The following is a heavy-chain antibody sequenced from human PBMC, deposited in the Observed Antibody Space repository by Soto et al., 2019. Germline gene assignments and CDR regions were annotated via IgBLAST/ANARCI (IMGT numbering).Heavy chain of an antibody. Sequence: EVVLLESGGGLVQPGGSLRLSCEVSGVAFSFYSMSWVRQAPGKGLEWVASISGNGGTTYYAASGKGRFTFSRDNSKNTVYLQMNSLRCEDTAVDYCAKDRGGFTSGWEFFDFWGQGTLVTVSS. CDR2: ISGNGGTT. J-gene: IGHJ4*02. CDR1: GVAFSFYS. V-gene: IGHV3-23*01. CDR3: AKDRGGFTSGWEFFDF. D-gene: IGHD6-19*01.